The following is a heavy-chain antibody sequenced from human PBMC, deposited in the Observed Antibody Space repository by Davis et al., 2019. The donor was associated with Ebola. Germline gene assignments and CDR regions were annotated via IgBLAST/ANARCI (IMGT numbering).Heavy chain of an antibody. CDR3: TRTADIDC. V-gene: IGHV3-21*01. Sequence: PGSSLKISCEASGFTFSSYTMNWVRQAPGKGLQWVSSAINSRYIYYSDSVKGRFTISRDNSRNSLYLQMNNLRAEDTAVYYCTRTADIDCWGQGTLVIVSS. D-gene: IGHD3-22*01. CDR1: GFTFSSYT. CDR2: AINSRYI. J-gene: IGHJ4*02.